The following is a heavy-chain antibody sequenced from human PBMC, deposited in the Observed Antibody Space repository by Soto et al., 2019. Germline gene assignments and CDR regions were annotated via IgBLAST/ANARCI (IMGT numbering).Heavy chain of an antibody. V-gene: IGHV4-30-4*08. Sequence: SETLSLTCTVSGDSIFSSSHYWAWIRQPPGKGLEWIGYIYYSGSTYYNPSLKSRVTISVDTSKNQFSLKLSSVTAADTAVYYCATGSVVVVPAAIIVSWFDPWGQGTLVTVSS. D-gene: IGHD2-2*01. J-gene: IGHJ5*02. CDR1: GDSIFSSSHY. CDR3: ATGSVVVVPAAIIVSWFDP. CDR2: IYYSGST.